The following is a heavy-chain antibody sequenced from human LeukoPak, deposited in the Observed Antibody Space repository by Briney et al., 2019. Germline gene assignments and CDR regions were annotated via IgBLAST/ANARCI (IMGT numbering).Heavy chain of an antibody. CDR2: VYYTGST. J-gene: IGHJ3*02. CDR3: ARVRGYTYGSGDDAFDI. D-gene: IGHD5-18*01. Sequence: SETLSLTWTVSGGSISSYYWSWIRQPPGKGLEWIGYVYYTGSTNYNPSLKSRVTMSLDTSKNQFSLRLSSVTAADTAVYYCARVRGYTYGSGDDAFDIWGQGTMVTVSS. CDR1: GGSISSYY. V-gene: IGHV4-59*01.